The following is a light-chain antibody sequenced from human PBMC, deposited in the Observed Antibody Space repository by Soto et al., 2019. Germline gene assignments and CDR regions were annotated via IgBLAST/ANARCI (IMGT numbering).Light chain of an antibody. V-gene: IGKV1-17*03. J-gene: IGKJ1*01. CDR3: LQYNDYPRT. CDR1: QGIANY. Sequence: DIQMTQSPSAMSASVGDRVTITCRASQGIANYLAWFQQKPGNVPKRLIYAASTLQSGVPSRFSGSGSGTEFTLTIRRLQPEDFATYYCLQYNDYPRTFGQGTKVEIK. CDR2: AAS.